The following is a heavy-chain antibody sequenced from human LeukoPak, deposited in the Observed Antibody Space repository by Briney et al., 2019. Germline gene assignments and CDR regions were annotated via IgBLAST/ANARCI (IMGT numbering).Heavy chain of an antibody. V-gene: IGHV3-23*01. Sequence: PGGSLRLSCAASGFTFSSYAMSWVRQAPGKGLEWVSAISGRGGSTYYADSVKGRFTISRDNSKNTLHLQMNSLRAEDTAVYYCAKCVVVPVANWFDPWGQGTLVTVSS. J-gene: IGHJ5*02. CDR1: GFTFSSYA. D-gene: IGHD2-2*01. CDR2: ISGRGGST. CDR3: AKCVVVPVANWFDP.